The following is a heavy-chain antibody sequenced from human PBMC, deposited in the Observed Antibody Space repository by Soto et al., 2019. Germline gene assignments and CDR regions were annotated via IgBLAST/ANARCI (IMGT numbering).Heavy chain of an antibody. Sequence: LSQTLSLTCAISGDSVSSNSAAWNWIRQSPSRGLEWLGRTYYRSKWYNDYAVSVKSRITINPDTSKNQFSLQLNSVTPEDTAVYYCATARVDIVANDAFDIWGQGTMVTVSS. CDR2: TYYRSKWYN. CDR3: ATARVDIVANDAFDI. D-gene: IGHD5-12*01. V-gene: IGHV6-1*01. J-gene: IGHJ3*02. CDR1: GDSVSSNSAA.